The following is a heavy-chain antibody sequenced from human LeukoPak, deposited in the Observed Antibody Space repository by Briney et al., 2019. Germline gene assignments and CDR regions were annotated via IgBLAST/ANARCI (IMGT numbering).Heavy chain of an antibody. CDR2: INHSGST. V-gene: IGHV4-34*01. D-gene: IGHD2-2*01. CDR3: ATCAGCNSTSCYLS. CDR1: GGSISSYY. J-gene: IGHJ4*02. Sequence: SETLSLTCAAYGGSISSYYWSWIRQPPGKGLEWIGEINHSGSTNYNPSLKSRVTISVDTSKNQFSLKLSSVTAADTAVYYCATCAGCNSTSCYLSWGQGTLVTVSS.